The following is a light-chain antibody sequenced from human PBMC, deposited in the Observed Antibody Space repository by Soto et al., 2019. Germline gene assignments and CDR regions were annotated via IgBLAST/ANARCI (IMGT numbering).Light chain of an antibody. J-gene: IGLJ2*01. CDR1: SSDVGGYNY. Sequence: QSALTQPDSVSGSPGQSITISCTGTSSDVGGYNYVSRYQQHPGKAPKLMIYEVSNRPSGVSNRFSGSKSGNTASLTISGLQAEDEADYYCSSYTSSSTLFGGGTKLTVL. CDR2: EVS. V-gene: IGLV2-14*01. CDR3: SSYTSSSTL.